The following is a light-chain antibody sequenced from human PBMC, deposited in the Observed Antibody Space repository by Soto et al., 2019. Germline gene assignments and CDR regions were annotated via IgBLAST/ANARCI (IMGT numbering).Light chain of an antibody. V-gene: IGKV3-15*01. CDR3: QQYNNWPGGIT. Sequence: EIVLTQSPGTLSLSPGGGATLSCRARQSVSSSYLAWYQQKPGQAPRLLIYGASTRATGIPARFSGSGSGTEFTLTISSLQSEDFAVYYCQQYNNWPGGITFGQGTRLEI. J-gene: IGKJ5*01. CDR1: QSVSSSY. CDR2: GAS.